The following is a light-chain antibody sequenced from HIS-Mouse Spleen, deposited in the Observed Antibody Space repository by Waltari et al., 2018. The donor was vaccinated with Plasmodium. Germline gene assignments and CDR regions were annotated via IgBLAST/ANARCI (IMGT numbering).Light chain of an antibody. CDR2: YYSDADK. V-gene: IGLV5-37*01. Sequence: QPVLTQPPSSSASPGESARLTCTLPSDINVGSYYIYWYQQKQGSPPRYLLYYYSDADKGQASGVPSRFSGSKDASANTGILLISGLQSEDEADYYCMIWPSNASGVFGGGTKLTVL. J-gene: IGLJ3*02. CDR3: MIWPSNASGV. CDR1: SDINVGSYY.